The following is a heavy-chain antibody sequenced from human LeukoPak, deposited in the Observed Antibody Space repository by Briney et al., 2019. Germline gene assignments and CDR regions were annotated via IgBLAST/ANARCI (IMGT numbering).Heavy chain of an antibody. V-gene: IGHV4-39*07. CDR3: ARARIDYYAMDV. Sequence: PSETLSLTCTVSGGSISSSSYYWGWIRQPPGKGLEWIGSIYYSGSTYYNPSLKSRVTISVDTSKNQFSLKLSSVTAADTAVYYCARARIDYYAMDVWGQGTTVTVSS. D-gene: IGHD5-24*01. J-gene: IGHJ6*02. CDR2: IYYSGST. CDR1: GGSISSSSYY.